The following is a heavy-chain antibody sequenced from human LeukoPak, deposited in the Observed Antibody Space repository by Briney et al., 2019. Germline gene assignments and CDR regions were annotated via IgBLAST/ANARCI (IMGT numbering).Heavy chain of an antibody. CDR1: GFTFSSYA. CDR3: ARKGLGGELGGFDS. CDR2: ISYDGSNK. Sequence: GRSLRLSCAASGFTFSSYAMHWVRQAPGKGLEWVAVISYDGSNKYQADSVKGRFTISRDNSKNTLYLQMNSLRVEDTALYHCARKGLGGELGGFDSWGQGTLVTVSS. V-gene: IGHV3-30*04. J-gene: IGHJ4*02. D-gene: IGHD1-7*01.